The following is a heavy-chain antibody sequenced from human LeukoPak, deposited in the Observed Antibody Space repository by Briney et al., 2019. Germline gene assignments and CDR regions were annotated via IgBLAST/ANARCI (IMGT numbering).Heavy chain of an antibody. CDR1: GGSISSYY. CDR3: ARQDILPPPLTVYKTGFAFDI. Sequence: SETLSLTCTVSGGSISSYYWSWIRHPPGKGLEWIGYIYYSGSTNYNPSLKSRVTISVDTSKNQFSLKLSSVTAADTAVYYCARQDILPPPLTVYKTGFAFDIWGQGTMVTVSS. CDR2: IYYSGST. V-gene: IGHV4-59*08. D-gene: IGHD3-9*01. J-gene: IGHJ3*02.